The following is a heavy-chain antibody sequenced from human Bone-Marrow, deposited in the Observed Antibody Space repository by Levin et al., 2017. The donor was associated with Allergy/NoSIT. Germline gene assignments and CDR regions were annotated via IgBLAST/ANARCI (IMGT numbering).Heavy chain of an antibody. D-gene: IGHD6-13*01. J-gene: IGHJ5*02. Sequence: GGSLRLSCAASGFTFNSYAMNWVRQAPGKGLEWVSSINSGGTGTYYADSVKGRFTISRDNSKSTLSLQMDSLRAEDTGLSFFAGCRVEPTAPGWCNWVDHWGQGTLVTVSS. CDR2: INSGGTGT. CDR3: AGCRVEPTAPGWCNWVDH. CDR1: GFTFNSYA. V-gene: IGHV3-23*01.